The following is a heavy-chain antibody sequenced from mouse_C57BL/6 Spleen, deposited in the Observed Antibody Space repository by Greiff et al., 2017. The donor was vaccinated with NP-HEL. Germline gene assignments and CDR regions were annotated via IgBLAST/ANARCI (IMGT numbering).Heavy chain of an antibody. CDR1: GYTFTSYW. D-gene: IGHD1-1*01. CDR2: IYPGSGST. CDR3: AGSTVVEDYFDY. Sequence: VQLQQPGAELVKPGASVKMSCKASGYTFTSYWITWVKQRPGQGLEWIGDIYPGSGSTNYNEKFKSKATLTVVTSSSTAYMQLSSLTSEDSAVYYCAGSTVVEDYFDYWGQGTTLTVSS. V-gene: IGHV1-55*01. J-gene: IGHJ2*01.